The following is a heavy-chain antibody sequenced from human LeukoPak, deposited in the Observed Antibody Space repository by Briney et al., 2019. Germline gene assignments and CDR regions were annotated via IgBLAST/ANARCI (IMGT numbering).Heavy chain of an antibody. CDR2: IRYDGSNK. Sequence: GGSLRLSCAASGFTFSSYGMHWVRQAPGKGLEWVAFIRYDGSNKYYADSVKGRFTISRDNSKNTLYLQMNSLRAEDTAVYYCAKGGLYYDILTGLYFDYWGQGTLVTVSS. D-gene: IGHD3-9*01. CDR3: AKGGLYYDILTGLYFDY. J-gene: IGHJ4*02. CDR1: GFTFSSYG. V-gene: IGHV3-30*02.